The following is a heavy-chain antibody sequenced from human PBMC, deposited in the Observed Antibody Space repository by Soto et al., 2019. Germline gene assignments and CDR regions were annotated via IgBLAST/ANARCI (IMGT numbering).Heavy chain of an antibody. CDR3: ARDAAARPGWFDP. CDR2: IIPIFGTA. Sequence: SVKVSCKASGGTFSSYAISWVRQAPGQGLEWMGGIIPIFGTANYAQKFQGRVTITADESTSTAYMELSSLRSEGTAVYYCARDAAARPGWFDPWGQGTLVTVSS. D-gene: IGHD6-6*01. J-gene: IGHJ5*02. CDR1: GGTFSSYA. V-gene: IGHV1-69*13.